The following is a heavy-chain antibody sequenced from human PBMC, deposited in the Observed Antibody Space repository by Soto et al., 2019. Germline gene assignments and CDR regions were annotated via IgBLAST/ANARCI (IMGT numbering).Heavy chain of an antibody. CDR2: ISGSGGST. V-gene: IGHV3-23*01. J-gene: IGHJ5*02. CDR3: AKESPHSSNLTWFDP. CDR1: GFTFSTYW. D-gene: IGHD6-13*01. Sequence: GGSLRLSCAASGFTFSTYWMSWVRQAPGKGLEWVSAISGSGGSTYYADSVKGRFTISRDNSKNTLYLQMNSLRAEDTAVYYCAKESPHSSNLTWFDPWGQGTLVTVSS.